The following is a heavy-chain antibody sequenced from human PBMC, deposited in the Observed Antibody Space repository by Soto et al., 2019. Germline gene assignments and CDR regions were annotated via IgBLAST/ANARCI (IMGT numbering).Heavy chain of an antibody. V-gene: IGHV3-33*01. CDR1: GFTFGNYG. J-gene: IGHJ4*02. CDR2: IWFDGNKQ. Sequence: QAGGSLRLSCAASGFTFGNYGMHWVRQAPGKGLEWVAVIWFDGNKQHYADSVKGRFTISGDNSKNTLYVQMSSLRAEDTAVYYRARGPQSLFGYWGQGTLVTVSS. CDR3: ARGPQSLFGY.